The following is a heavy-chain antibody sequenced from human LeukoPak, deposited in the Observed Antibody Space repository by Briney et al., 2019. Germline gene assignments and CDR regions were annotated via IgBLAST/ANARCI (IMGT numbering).Heavy chain of an antibody. J-gene: IGHJ3*02. CDR2: IRSKAYGGTT. CDR3: TRRYNYDSSGYYYVRDAFDI. CDR1: GFTFSSYE. V-gene: IGHV3-49*04. Sequence: GGSLRLSCAASGFTFSSYEMNWVRQASGKGLEWVGFIRSKAYGGTTKNAASVKGRFTISRDDSRSIAYLQMNSLKTEDTAVYYCTRRYNYDSSGYYYVRDAFDIWGQGTMVTVSS. D-gene: IGHD3-22*01.